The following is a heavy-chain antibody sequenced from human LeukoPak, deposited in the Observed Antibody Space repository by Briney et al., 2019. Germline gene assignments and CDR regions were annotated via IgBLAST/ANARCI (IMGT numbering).Heavy chain of an antibody. D-gene: IGHD2-2*01. CDR3: AKDRSSSTSCSNY. Sequence: GGSLRLSCAASGFNFSNYAMTWVRQAPGKGLEWVSGVTGSSSNTYYADSVKGRFTISRDNSKNMLYLETNSLRVEDTAIYYCAKDRSSSTSCSNYWGRGTLVTVSS. J-gene: IGHJ4*02. V-gene: IGHV3-23*01. CDR1: GFNFSNYA. CDR2: VTGSSSNT.